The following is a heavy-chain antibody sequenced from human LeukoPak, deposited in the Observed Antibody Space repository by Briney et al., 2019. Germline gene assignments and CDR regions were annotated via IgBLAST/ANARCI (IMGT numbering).Heavy chain of an antibody. Sequence: GGSLRLSCAASGFTFSSYAMSWVRQSPGKGLEWVSAISGSGGSTYYADSVKGRFTISRDNSKNTLYLQMNSLRAEDTAVYYCAKGRWELRDAFDIWGQGTMATVSS. CDR2: ISGSGGST. D-gene: IGHD1-26*01. V-gene: IGHV3-23*01. J-gene: IGHJ3*02. CDR3: AKGRWELRDAFDI. CDR1: GFTFSSYA.